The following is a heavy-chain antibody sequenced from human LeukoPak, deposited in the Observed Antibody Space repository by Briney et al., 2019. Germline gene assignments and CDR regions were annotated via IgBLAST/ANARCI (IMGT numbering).Heavy chain of an antibody. Sequence: SQTLSLTCTVSGGSISSGSYYWSWIRQPAGKGLEWIGRIYTSGITNYNPSLKSRFTISVDTSKNQFSLKLSSVTAADTAVYYCARRGFGWNLYLRFDYWGQGTLVTVSS. CDR3: ARRGFGWNLYLRFDY. CDR2: IYTSGIT. CDR1: GGSISSGSYY. V-gene: IGHV4-61*02. J-gene: IGHJ4*02. D-gene: IGHD1-7*01.